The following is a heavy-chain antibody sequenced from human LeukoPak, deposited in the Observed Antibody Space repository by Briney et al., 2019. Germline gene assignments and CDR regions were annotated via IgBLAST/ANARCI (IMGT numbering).Heavy chain of an antibody. CDR1: GYTFTSYG. V-gene: IGHV1-18*01. J-gene: IGHJ4*02. CDR2: ISAYNGNT. Sequence: ASVKVSCKASGYTFTSYGISWVRQAPGQGLGWMGWISAYNGNTNYAQKLQGRVTMTTDTSTSTAYMELRSLRPDDTAVYYCARDSAVVVVPAALDWGQGTLVTVSS. D-gene: IGHD2-2*01. CDR3: ARDSAVVVVPAALD.